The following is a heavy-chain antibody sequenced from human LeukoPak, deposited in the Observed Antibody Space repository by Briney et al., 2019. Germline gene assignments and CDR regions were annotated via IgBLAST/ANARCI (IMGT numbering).Heavy chain of an antibody. CDR1: GGSFSGYY. CDR3: ARGVGEVAQTNGVGATDY. V-gene: IGHV4-34*01. CDR2: INHSGST. Sequence: SETLSLTCAVYGGSFSGYYWSWIRQPPGKGLEWIGEINHSGSTNYNPSLKSRVTISVDTSKNLFSLKLSSVTAADTAVYYCARGVGEVAQTNGVGATDYWGQGTLVTVSS. D-gene: IGHD2-8*01. J-gene: IGHJ4*02.